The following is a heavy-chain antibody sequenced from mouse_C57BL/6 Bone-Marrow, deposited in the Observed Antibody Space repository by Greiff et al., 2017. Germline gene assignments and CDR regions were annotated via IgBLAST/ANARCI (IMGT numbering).Heavy chain of an antibody. CDR1: GYTFTSYG. V-gene: IGHV1-81*01. CDR3: AMRYYVDY. J-gene: IGHJ2*01. Sequence: QVQLKQSGAELARPGASVKLSCKASGYTFTSYGISWVKQRTGQGLEWIGEIYPRSGNTYYNEKFKGKATLTADKSSSTAYMELRSLTSEDSAVYFCAMRYYVDYWGQGTTLTVSS. D-gene: IGHD2-3*01. CDR2: IYPRSGNT.